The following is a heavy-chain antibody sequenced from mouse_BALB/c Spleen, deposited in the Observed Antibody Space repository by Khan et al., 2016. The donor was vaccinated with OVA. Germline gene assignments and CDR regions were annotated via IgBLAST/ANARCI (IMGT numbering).Heavy chain of an antibody. CDR3: ARVDTTSLDC. CDR1: GYTFTDYY. CDR2: IYPGSGNT. V-gene: IGHV1-77*01. Sequence: QVQLQQSGTELARPGASVKLSCKASGYTFTDYYITWVKQRSRQGLEWIGEIYPGSGNTYYNENFKVKASLTADKSSNTAYMELTSLTTEYCAGYFCARVDTTSLDCWGQGTTLTVSS. D-gene: IGHD2-3*01. J-gene: IGHJ2*01.